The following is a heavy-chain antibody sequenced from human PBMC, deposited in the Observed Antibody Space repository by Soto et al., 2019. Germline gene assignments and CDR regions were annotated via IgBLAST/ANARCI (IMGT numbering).Heavy chain of an antibody. Sequence: QVQLVQSGAEVKKPGASVKVSCKASGYTFTSYYMHWVRQAPGQGLEWMGIINPSGGSTSYAQKFQGRGTMTRDTSTSTVYMELSSLRSEDTAVYYCARDPRRFGELRRGGMDVWGQGTTVTVSS. CDR2: INPSGGST. CDR3: ARDPRRFGELRRGGMDV. J-gene: IGHJ6*02. D-gene: IGHD3-10*01. V-gene: IGHV1-46*03. CDR1: GYTFTSYY.